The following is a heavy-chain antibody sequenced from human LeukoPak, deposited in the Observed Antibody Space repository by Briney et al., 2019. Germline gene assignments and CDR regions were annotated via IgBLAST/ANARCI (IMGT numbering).Heavy chain of an antibody. CDR1: GFTFRDTY. V-gene: IGHV3-11*06. D-gene: IGHD2/OR15-2a*01. Sequence: GGSLRLSCAVSGFTFRDTYMSWIRQAPGKGLEWVSHISSSTSYTNYADSVKGRFTISRDSAKNSLYLQMNSLRAEDTAVYYCARVTYAVPDYWGQGTLVTVSS. J-gene: IGHJ4*02. CDR2: ISSSTSYT. CDR3: ARVTYAVPDY.